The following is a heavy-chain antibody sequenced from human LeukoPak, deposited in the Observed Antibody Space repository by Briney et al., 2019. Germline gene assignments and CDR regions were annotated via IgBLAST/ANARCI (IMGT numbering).Heavy chain of an antibody. V-gene: IGHV1-18*01. CDR2: ISTYNGNT. Sequence: ASVKVSCKASGYTFTSFGISWVRQAPGQGLEWMGWISTYNGNTNYAQKLQGRVIMTTDTSTSTAYMDLRSLRSADTAVYYCSRDRAGRAGYTTFDYWGQGTLVTVSS. D-gene: IGHD1-1*01. CDR1: GYTFTSFG. CDR3: SRDRAGRAGYTTFDY. J-gene: IGHJ4*02.